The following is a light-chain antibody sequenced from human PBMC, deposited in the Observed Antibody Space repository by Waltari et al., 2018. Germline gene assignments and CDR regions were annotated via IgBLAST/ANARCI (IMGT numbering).Light chain of an antibody. CDR2: DVS. CDR3: SSYTSSNTLV. J-gene: IGLJ2*01. V-gene: IGLV2-14*03. CDR1: SSDVGGYNY. Sequence: QSALTQPASVSGSPGQSITLSCTGPSSDVGGYNYVSWYQQHPGKAPKLMIYDVSNRPSGVSNRFSGSKSGNTASLTISGLQAEDEADYYCSSYTSSNTLVFGGGTKLTVL.